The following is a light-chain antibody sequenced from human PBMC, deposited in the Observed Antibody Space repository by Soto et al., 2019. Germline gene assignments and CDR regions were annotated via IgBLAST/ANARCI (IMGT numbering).Light chain of an antibody. CDR2: DAS. J-gene: IGKJ2*01. Sequence: EIVMTQSPATLSVSPGERATLSCRASQSVSNNLAWYQQKPGQAPRLLIYDASARATGIPARFSGSGSGTEFTLTISSLQSEDFAVYYCHQYNIWPLMYTFGQGTKLEIK. CDR3: HQYNIWPLMYT. CDR1: QSVSNN. V-gene: IGKV3-15*01.